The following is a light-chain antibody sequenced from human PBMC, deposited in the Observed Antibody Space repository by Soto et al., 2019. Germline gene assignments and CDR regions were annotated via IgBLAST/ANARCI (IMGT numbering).Light chain of an antibody. CDR1: SSDVGGYNY. V-gene: IGLV2-14*01. J-gene: IGLJ2*01. CDR2: EVS. CDR3: SSYTSSSTLVV. Sequence: QSALTQPASVSGSPGQSITISCTGTSSDVGGYNYVSWYQQYPGKAPKLMIYEVSNRPSGVSNRFSGSKSGNTASLTISGLQAEDEADDYCSSYTSSSTLVVFGGGTKLTVL.